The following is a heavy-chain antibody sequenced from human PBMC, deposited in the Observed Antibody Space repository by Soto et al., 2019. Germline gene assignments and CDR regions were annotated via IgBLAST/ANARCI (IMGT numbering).Heavy chain of an antibody. J-gene: IGHJ3*02. D-gene: IGHD1-1*01. CDR3: ARGSQLERDALDI. CDR2: IYYTGHT. Sequence: QVQLQESSPGLVKPSQTLSLTCSVSVVSINSGGYYWSWIRNHPGKGLEWIGYIYYTGHTVYNPSLKSRVAMSLDTSKNQFSLKLSSVTAADSAVYYCARGSQLERDALDIWGQGTMFPVSS. CDR1: VVSINSGGYY. V-gene: IGHV4-31*03.